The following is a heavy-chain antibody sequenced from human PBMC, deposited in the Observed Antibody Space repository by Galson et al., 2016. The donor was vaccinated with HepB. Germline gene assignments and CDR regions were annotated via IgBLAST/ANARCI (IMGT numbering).Heavy chain of an antibody. V-gene: IGHV4-39*01. J-gene: IGHJ6*02. CDR3: AQAAGHEYYFYGMEV. CDR2: IYYTGST. CDR1: GGSISGSGYH. Sequence: ETLSLTCTVSGGSISGSGYHWGWIRQPPGKGLEWIGNIYYTGSTYYNPSLESRLSMSVDTSKNQFALTLTSVTAADMAVYYCAQAAGHEYYFYGMEVWGQGTTVTVSS. D-gene: IGHD6-13*01.